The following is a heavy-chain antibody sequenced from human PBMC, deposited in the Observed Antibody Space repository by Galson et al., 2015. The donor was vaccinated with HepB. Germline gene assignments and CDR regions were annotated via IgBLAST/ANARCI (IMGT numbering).Heavy chain of an antibody. Sequence: SLRLSCAASGFTFTNYAMTWVRQAPGKGLEWVSSLSGGTGSTYYADSVKGRFTISRDNSKSTLYLQMNSLRAEDTAVYYCAKDSTYYYDAGAYLSSLPYYFDSWGQGTLVTVSS. D-gene: IGHD3-22*01. J-gene: IGHJ4*02. CDR1: GFTFTNYA. CDR2: LSGGTGST. CDR3: AKDSTYYYDAGAYLSSLPYYFDS. V-gene: IGHV3-23*01.